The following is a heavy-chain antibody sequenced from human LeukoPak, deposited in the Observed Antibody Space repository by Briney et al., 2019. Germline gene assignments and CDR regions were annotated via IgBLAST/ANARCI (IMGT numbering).Heavy chain of an antibody. CDR2: ISTGGSYT. V-gene: IGHV3-21*01. D-gene: IGHD2-21*01. J-gene: IGHJ4*02. Sequence: GGSLRLSCAASGFTFSSYGMHWVRQAPGQGLEWVSSISTGGSYTHYADSLKGRFTISRDNAKNSLYLQMNSLRAEDTAVYYCALCGGGACNKGYSDHWGQGTLVTVSS. CDR3: ALCGGGACNKGYSDH. CDR1: GFTFSSYG.